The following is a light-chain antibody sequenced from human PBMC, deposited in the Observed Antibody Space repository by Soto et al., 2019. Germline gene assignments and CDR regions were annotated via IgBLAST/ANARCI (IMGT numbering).Light chain of an antibody. V-gene: IGKV4-1*01. CDR3: QQYYNGPLT. CDR1: QSVLYSSNNKNY. J-gene: IGKJ4*01. CDR2: WAS. Sequence: DIVMTQSPDSLAVSLGERATINCKSTQSVLYSSNNKNYLAWYQQKPGQPPKLLIYWASTREFGVPDRFSGSESGTNFTLTISSLQAEDVAVYYCQQYYNGPLTFGGGTKVDIK.